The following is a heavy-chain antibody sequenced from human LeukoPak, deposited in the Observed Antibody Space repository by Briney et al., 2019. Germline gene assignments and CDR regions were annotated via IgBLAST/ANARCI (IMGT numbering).Heavy chain of an antibody. CDR2: ITVDGGST. CDR3: ARDIPGSGSLDYFDY. J-gene: IGHJ4*02. Sequence: PGGSLRLSCAASGFTFYDYAMHWVRQAPGKGLEWVSLITVDGGSTYYADSVKGRFTISRDNAKNSLYLQMSSLRAEDTAVYYCARDIPGSGSLDYFDYWGQGTLVTVSS. D-gene: IGHD1-26*01. V-gene: IGHV3-43*02. CDR1: GFTFYDYA.